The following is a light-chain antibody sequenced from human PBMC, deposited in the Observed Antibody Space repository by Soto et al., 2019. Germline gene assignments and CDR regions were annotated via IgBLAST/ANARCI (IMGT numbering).Light chain of an antibody. J-gene: IGKJ1*01. CDR1: QSLSSNY. V-gene: IGKV3-20*01. CDR3: QQYGTSWWT. Sequence: EIVLTQSPGTRSLYPGERATLSCRASQSLSSNYLAWYQQKPGQAPRLLIYGASSRATGIPDRFRGSGSGTDFTLTISRLEPEDFAVYYCQQYGTSWWTFGQGTKVDI. CDR2: GAS.